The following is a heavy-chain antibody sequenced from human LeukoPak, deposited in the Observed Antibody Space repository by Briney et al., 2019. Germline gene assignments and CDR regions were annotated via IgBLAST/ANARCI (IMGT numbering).Heavy chain of an antibody. CDR3: ARDRSGSYFDY. CDR1: GFTFSSYS. V-gene: IGHV3-21*01. CDR2: ISSSSSYI. Sequence: GGSLRLSCAGSGFTFSSYSMNWVRQAPGKGVEWVSSISSSSSYIYYADSVKGRLTISRDNAKNSLYLQMNSLRAEDTAVYYCARDRSGSYFDYWGQGTLVTVSS. D-gene: IGHD1-26*01. J-gene: IGHJ4*02.